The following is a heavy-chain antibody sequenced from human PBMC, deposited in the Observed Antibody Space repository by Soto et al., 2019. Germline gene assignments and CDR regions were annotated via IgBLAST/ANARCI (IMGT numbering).Heavy chain of an antibody. CDR2: IYHSGST. Sequence: SETLSLTCAVSGGSISSRNWWSWVRQPPGKGLEWIGEIYHSGSTNYNPSLKSRVTISVDKSKNQFSLKLSSVTAADTAVYYCASSGYSYGPRDYWGQGTLVTVSS. D-gene: IGHD5-18*01. V-gene: IGHV4-4*02. J-gene: IGHJ4*02. CDR1: GGSISSRNW. CDR3: ASSGYSYGPRDY.